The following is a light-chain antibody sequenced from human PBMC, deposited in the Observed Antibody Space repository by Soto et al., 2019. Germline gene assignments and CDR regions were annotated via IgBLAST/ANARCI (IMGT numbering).Light chain of an antibody. J-gene: IGKJ4*01. CDR2: LGP. V-gene: IGKV2-28*01. CDR1: QSLLNSHGSTF. CDR3: MQALQIPLT. Sequence: DFVMPQPRVSLPATPGEPASISCRSSQSLLNSHGSTFLAWYLQKPGQSPQLVPYLGPIRASGVHDRFNGSGSDTEFTLKISGVEAEDVGVYYCMQALQIPLTFGGGTKVEIK.